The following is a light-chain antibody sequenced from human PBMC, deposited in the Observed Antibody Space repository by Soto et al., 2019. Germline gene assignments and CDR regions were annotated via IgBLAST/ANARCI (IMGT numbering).Light chain of an antibody. J-gene: IGKJ5*01. Sequence: DIQMTQSPSSLSSSLGDSVTITCQASQDINNYLNWYQQKPGKAPKLLIYDASNLETGVQSRFSGSGSGTDFTFTIRSLQPEDIATYYCKQYDNLPTFGQGTRLEIK. CDR3: KQYDNLPT. CDR2: DAS. V-gene: IGKV1-33*01. CDR1: QDINNY.